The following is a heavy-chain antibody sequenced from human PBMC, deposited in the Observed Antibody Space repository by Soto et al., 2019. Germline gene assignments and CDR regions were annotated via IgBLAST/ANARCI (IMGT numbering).Heavy chain of an antibody. CDR2: IYNSGTT. V-gene: IGHV4-59*01. D-gene: IGHD4-4*01. CDR1: GDSITSNH. Sequence: PSETLSLTCAVSGDSITSNHWNWIRQPPGRGLEWTGYIYNSGTTKYNPSLKSRVIISVDTSKNQLSLKLSSVTAADTAVYYCARVSMSTVSWGFDPWGQGTLVTVSS. J-gene: IGHJ5*02. CDR3: ARVSMSTVSWGFDP.